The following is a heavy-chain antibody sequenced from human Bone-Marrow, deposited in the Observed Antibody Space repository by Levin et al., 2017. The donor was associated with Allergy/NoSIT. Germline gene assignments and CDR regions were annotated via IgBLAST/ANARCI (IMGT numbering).Heavy chain of an antibody. CDR2: ISWDGGNT. J-gene: IGHJ6*02. V-gene: IGHV3-43D*04. CDR3: ARDVVTSSWSNDPSNYYFYGVDV. D-gene: IGHD6-13*01. CDR1: GFNLDDYA. Sequence: GGSLRLSCAASGFNLDDYAMHWVRQVPGKGLEWVSLISWDGGNTYYAASVKGRFAISRDKGKQSLYLQMNSLRVEDSALYYCARDVVTSSWSNDPSNYYFYGVDVWGQGTPVAVSS.